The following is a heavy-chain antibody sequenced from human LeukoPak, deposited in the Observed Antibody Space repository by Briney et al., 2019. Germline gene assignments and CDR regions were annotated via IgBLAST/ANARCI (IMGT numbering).Heavy chain of an antibody. CDR2: INHSGST. CDR1: GGSFSGYY. J-gene: IGHJ5*02. CDR3: AKDLIGIAAAGTS. V-gene: IGHV4-34*01. Sequence: SETLSLTCAVYGGSFSGYYWTWIRQPPGKGLEWIGEINHSGSTNYNPSLKSRVTISVDTSTNQFSLKLSSVTAADTAVYYCAKDLIGIAAAGTSWGQGTLVTVSS. D-gene: IGHD6-13*01.